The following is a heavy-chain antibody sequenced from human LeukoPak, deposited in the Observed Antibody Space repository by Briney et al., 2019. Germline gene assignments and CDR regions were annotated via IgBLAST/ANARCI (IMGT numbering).Heavy chain of an antibody. D-gene: IGHD6-13*01. CDR2: FSHSGSV. Sequence: PSETLSLTCTVSGSSISRDYYWGWIRQPPGKGLEWIGSFSHSGSVYYNPSLESRATISVGTPKNQFSLKLTAVTAADTAFYYCAREVTGSTWSAEFQHWGQGTLVTVSS. CDR1: GSSISRDYY. CDR3: AREVTGSTWSAEFQH. J-gene: IGHJ1*01. V-gene: IGHV4-38-2*02.